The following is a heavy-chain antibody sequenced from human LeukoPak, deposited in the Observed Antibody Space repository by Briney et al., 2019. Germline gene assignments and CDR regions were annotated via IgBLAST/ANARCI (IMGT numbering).Heavy chain of an antibody. V-gene: IGHV3-49*04. CDR2: IRSEAYGGTT. CDR3: TRRDFGVAIGFDY. Sequence: PGGSLRLSCTTSGFTFGDYAMSWVRQAPGQGLEWVGFIRSEAYGGTTEYAASVKGRFIISRDDSKSIAYLQMNSLKTEDTAVYHCTRRDFGVAIGFDYWGQGTLVSVSS. CDR1: GFTFGDYA. J-gene: IGHJ4*02. D-gene: IGHD3-3*01.